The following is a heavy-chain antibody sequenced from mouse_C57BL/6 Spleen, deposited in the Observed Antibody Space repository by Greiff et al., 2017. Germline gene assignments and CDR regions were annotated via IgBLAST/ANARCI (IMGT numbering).Heavy chain of an antibody. V-gene: IGHV1-22*01. Sequence: VQLQQSGPELVKPGASVKMSCKASGYTFTDYNMHWVKQSHGKSLEWIGYINPNNGGTSYNQKFKGKATLTVNKSSSTAYMELRSLTSEDSAVYYCVPKDYGSREAMDYWGQGTSVTVSS. CDR1: GYTFTDYN. CDR2: INPNNGGT. J-gene: IGHJ4*01. D-gene: IGHD1-1*01. CDR3: VPKDYGSREAMDY.